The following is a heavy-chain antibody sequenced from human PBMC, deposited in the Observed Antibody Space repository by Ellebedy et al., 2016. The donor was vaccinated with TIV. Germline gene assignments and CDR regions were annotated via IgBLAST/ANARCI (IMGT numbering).Heavy chain of an antibody. D-gene: IGHD3-16*02. CDR2: ISYDGSNK. Sequence: GESLKISCAASGFTFNSYGMRWVRQAPGKGLEWVAVISYDGSNKYYADSVKGRFTISRDISKNTLYLQMNSLRAEDTVVYYCAKDGGTGVWGSYRYYDYWGQGTLVTVSS. V-gene: IGHV3-30*18. CDR1: GFTFNSYG. CDR3: AKDGGTGVWGSYRYYDY. J-gene: IGHJ4*02.